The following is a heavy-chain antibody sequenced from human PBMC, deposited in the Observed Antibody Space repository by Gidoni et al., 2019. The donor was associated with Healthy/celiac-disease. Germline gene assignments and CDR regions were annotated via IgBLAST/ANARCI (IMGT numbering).Heavy chain of an antibody. Sequence: EVQLVESGGGLVKPGGSLRLSCAASGFTFSNAWMSWVRQAPGKGLEWVGRIKSKTDGGTTDYAAPVKGRFTISRDDSKNTLYLQMNSLKTEDTAVYYCTTDGGSSGWYSADYWGQGTLVTVSS. D-gene: IGHD6-19*01. CDR1: GFTFSNAW. CDR2: IKSKTDGGTT. J-gene: IGHJ4*02. V-gene: IGHV3-15*01. CDR3: TTDGGSSGWYSADY.